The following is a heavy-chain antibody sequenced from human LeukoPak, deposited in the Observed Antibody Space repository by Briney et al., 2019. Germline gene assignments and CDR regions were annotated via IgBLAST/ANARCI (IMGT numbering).Heavy chain of an antibody. CDR1: GGTFSSYA. D-gene: IGHD6-6*01. CDR2: IIPIFGTA. V-gene: IGHV1-69*05. CDR3: ARSRSIAARPVSYYYYYMDV. Sequence: GASVKVSCKASGGTFSSYAISWVRQAPGQGLEWMGGIIPIFGTANYAQKFQGRVTITTDESTSTAYIELSSLRSEDTAVYYCARSRSIAARPVSYYYYYMDVWGKGTTVTVSS. J-gene: IGHJ6*03.